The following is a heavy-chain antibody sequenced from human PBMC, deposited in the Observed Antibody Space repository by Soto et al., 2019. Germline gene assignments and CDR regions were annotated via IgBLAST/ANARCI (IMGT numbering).Heavy chain of an antibody. CDR2: IIPIFGTA. V-gene: IGHV1-69*01. J-gene: IGHJ6*02. Sequence: QVQLVQSGAEVKKPGSSVKVSCKASGGTFSSYAISWVRQAPGQGLEWMGGIIPIFGTANYAQKFQGRVTITADESTSTAYMELSSRRSEETAVYYCARAPLIAAAASTRYYYGMDVWGQGTTVTVSS. CDR3: ARAPLIAAAASTRYYYGMDV. CDR1: GGTFSSYA. D-gene: IGHD6-13*01.